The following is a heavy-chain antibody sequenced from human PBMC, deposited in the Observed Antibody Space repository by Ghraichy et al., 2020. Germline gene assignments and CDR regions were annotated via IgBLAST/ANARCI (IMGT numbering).Heavy chain of an antibody. CDR3: ARVSTPEVYGDHYPVDF. J-gene: IGHJ4*02. CDR2: ITSSNSHI. V-gene: IGHV3-21*01. CDR1: GFTFSGYT. D-gene: IGHD4-17*01. Sequence: GGSLRLSCAASGFTFSGYTMNWVRQAPGKGLEWVSSITSSNSHIYYAESVKGRFTISRDNAKNSLYLQMISLRADDTAVYYCARVSTPEVYGDHYPVDFWGQGTLVTVSS.